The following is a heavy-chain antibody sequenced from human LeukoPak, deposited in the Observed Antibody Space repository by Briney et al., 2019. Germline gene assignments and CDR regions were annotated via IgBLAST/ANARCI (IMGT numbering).Heavy chain of an antibody. V-gene: IGHV3-23*01. CDR2: ISGSGGST. Sequence: GGSLRLSCAASGFTFSSYAMSWVRQAPGKGLEWVSAISGSGGSTYYADSVKGRFTISRDNSKNTLYLQMNSLRVEDTAVYYCAKVAIYYDSSGYYYFDYWGQGTLVTVSS. D-gene: IGHD3-22*01. J-gene: IGHJ4*02. CDR1: GFTFSSYA. CDR3: AKVAIYYDSSGYYYFDY.